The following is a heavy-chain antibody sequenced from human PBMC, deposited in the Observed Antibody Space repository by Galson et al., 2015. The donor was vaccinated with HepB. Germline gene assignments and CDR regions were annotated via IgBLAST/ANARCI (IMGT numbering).Heavy chain of an antibody. Sequence: SLRLSCAASGFTFSSYAMSWVRQAPGKGLEWVSAISGSGGSTYYADSVKGRFTISRDNSKNTLYLQMNSLRAEDTAVYYCANLGYSSGWYAEPQDYWGQGTLVTVSS. V-gene: IGHV3-23*01. CDR2: ISGSGGST. CDR1: GFTFSSYA. D-gene: IGHD6-19*01. CDR3: ANLGYSSGWYAEPQDY. J-gene: IGHJ4*02.